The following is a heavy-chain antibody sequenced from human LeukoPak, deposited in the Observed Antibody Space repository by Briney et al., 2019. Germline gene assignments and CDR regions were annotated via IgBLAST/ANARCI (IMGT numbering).Heavy chain of an antibody. CDR3: AGSRWELLVYWDY. Sequence: ASVKVSCKASGYTFTSYYMHWLRQAPGQGLEWMGIINPSGGSTSYAQKFQGRVTMTRDMSTSTVYMELSSLRSEDTAVYYCAGSRWELLVYWDYWGQGTLVTVSS. CDR2: INPSGGST. D-gene: IGHD1-26*01. V-gene: IGHV1-46*01. CDR1: GYTFTSYY. J-gene: IGHJ4*02.